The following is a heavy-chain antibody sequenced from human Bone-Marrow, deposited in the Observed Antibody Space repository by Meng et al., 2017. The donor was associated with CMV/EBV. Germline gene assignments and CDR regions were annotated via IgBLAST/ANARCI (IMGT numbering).Heavy chain of an antibody. CDR3: ARAADKYNYYTD. CDR2: IIPIFGTA. D-gene: IGHD3-22*01. J-gene: IGHJ4*02. Sequence: SVKVSCKASGGTFSSYAISWVRQAPGQGLEWMGGIIPIFGTANYAQKFRGRVTITTDESTSTAYMELSSLRSEDTAGYYCARAADKYNYYTDWGQGTLGTVSS. CDR1: GGTFSSYA. V-gene: IGHV1-69*05.